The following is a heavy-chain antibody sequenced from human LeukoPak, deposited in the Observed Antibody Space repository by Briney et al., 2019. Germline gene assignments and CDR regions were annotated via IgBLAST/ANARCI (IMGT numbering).Heavy chain of an antibody. CDR1: GYTFTSYG. D-gene: IGHD1-20*01. V-gene: IGHV1-18*01. CDR2: ISAYNGNT. CDR3: ARGTMYNWNPCFDY. J-gene: IGHJ4*02. Sequence: ASVKVSCKASGYTFTSYGISWVRQAPGQGLEWMGWISAYNGNTDYAQKLQGRVTMTTDTSTSTAYMELRSLRSDDTAVYYCARGTMYNWNPCFDYWGQGTLVTVSS.